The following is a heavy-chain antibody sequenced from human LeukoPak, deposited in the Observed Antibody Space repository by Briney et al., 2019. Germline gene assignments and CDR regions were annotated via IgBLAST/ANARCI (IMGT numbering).Heavy chain of an antibody. Sequence: SETLSLTCTVSGVSISSSNSYWGWIRQPPGKGLEWIGSIYYSGNTYYNASLKSQVSISIDTSKNQFSQKLTSVTAADTAVYYCARQTGSGLFILPGGQGTLVTVSS. J-gene: IGHJ4*02. CDR3: ARQTGSGLFILP. D-gene: IGHD3/OR15-3a*01. CDR1: GVSISSSNSY. CDR2: IYYSGNT. V-gene: IGHV4-39*01.